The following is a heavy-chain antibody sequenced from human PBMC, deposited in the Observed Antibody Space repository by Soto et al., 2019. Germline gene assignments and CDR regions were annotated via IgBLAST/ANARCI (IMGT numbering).Heavy chain of an antibody. CDR2: ITPSGGST. V-gene: IGHV1-46*02. Sequence: GVSVKVSCKASGYRFNRYYMLWVRQDPGKGLEWMGIITPSGGSTSYAQKFQGRVTMTRDTSTSTVYMELSSLRSEDTALYYCARDSLPLAVAGLSNLASRGQGPLVTLPS. D-gene: IGHD6-19*01. CDR3: ARDSLPLAVAGLSNLAS. J-gene: IGHJ4*02. CDR1: GYRFNRYY.